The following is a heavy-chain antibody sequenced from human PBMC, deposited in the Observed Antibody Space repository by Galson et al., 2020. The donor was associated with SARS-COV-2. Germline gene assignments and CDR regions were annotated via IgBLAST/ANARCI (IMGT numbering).Heavy chain of an antibody. CDR1: GFTFSRYW. CDR3: ARDVGYYDRSGYFDY. J-gene: IGHJ4*02. V-gene: IGHV3-7*03. Sequence: GESLKISCAASGFTFSRYWMTWVRHAPGKGLEWVANIKQDGSEKYYVDSVKGRFTISRDNAKNSVYLQMDSLRAEDTAVYYCARDVGYYDRSGYFDYWGQGTQVTVSS. D-gene: IGHD3-22*01. CDR2: IKQDGSEK.